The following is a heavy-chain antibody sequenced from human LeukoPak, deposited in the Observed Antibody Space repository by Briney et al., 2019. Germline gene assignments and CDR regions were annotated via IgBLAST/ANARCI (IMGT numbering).Heavy chain of an antibody. Sequence: GGSLRLSCAASGFPFSSYWMSWVRQAPGKGLEWVGRSKAKNVGGTSDYSAHVKGRFIISRDDSESMLYLQMNSLKTEDTALYYCTADLPKSAGYSFDYWGQGTLVTVSS. D-gene: IGHD5-24*01. CDR2: SKAKNVGGTS. J-gene: IGHJ4*02. CDR3: TADLPKSAGYSFDY. V-gene: IGHV3-15*01. CDR1: GFPFSSYW.